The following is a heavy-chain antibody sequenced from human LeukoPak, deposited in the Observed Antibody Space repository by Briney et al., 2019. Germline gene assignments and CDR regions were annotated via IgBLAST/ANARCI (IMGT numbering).Heavy chain of an antibody. Sequence: PSQTLSLTCAVSGGSISSGGYSWGWIRQPPGKGLEWIGNIYYSGSTNYNPSLKSRVTISVDTSKNQFSLKLSSVTAADTAVYYCARVFGDYQKGMYYYYGMDVWGQGTTVTVSS. V-gene: IGHV4-61*08. CDR3: ARVFGDYQKGMYYYYGMDV. D-gene: IGHD4-17*01. CDR1: GGSISSGGYS. J-gene: IGHJ6*02. CDR2: IYYSGST.